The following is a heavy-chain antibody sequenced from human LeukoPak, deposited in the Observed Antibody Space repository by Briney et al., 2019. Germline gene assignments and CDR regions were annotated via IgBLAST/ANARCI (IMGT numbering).Heavy chain of an antibody. J-gene: IGHJ3*01. CDR3: ARLLDNDISGDPDTFDV. V-gene: IGHV4-59*11. Sequence: SQTLSLTCTVDGRSLSGHYWSWIRQPPGKRLEWIGYVSYTGRTKYNPSLQSRVTISIDTSKSQFSLKLTSVTSADTAVYSCARLLDNDISGDPDTFDVWGQGTTVIVSS. CDR2: VSYTGRT. D-gene: IGHD3-22*01. CDR1: GRSLSGHY.